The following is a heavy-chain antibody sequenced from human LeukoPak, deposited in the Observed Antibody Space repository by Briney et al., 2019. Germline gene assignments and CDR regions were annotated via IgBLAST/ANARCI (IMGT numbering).Heavy chain of an antibody. V-gene: IGHV3-21*01. D-gene: IGHD1-26*01. CDR1: GFTFSSYT. CDR3: ARDVRGNYYDY. Sequence: GGSLRLSCAASGFTFSSYTMNWVRQAPGKGLEWVSSIDTSSNYIYYADSLKGRFTISSDDAKNSLYLQMNSLRAEDTAVYYCARDVRGNYYDYWGQGTLVAVSS. CDR2: IDTSSNYI. J-gene: IGHJ4*02.